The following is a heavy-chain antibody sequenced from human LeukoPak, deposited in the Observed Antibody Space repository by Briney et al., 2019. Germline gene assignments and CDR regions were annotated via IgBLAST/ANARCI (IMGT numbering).Heavy chain of an antibody. D-gene: IGHD5-24*01. CDR1: GFAFSYCG. CDR2: ISHDGSNI. V-gene: IGHV3-30*03. Sequence: PGGSLRLSCAASGFAFSYCGMHWVRHAPGKGLEWVAVISHDGSNIHYGDFVKGRFTISRDNSKDTVYLQMNNLRAEDTAVYYCARDGLRGNNWFDPWGQGTLVTVSS. CDR3: ARDGLRGNNWFDP. J-gene: IGHJ5*02.